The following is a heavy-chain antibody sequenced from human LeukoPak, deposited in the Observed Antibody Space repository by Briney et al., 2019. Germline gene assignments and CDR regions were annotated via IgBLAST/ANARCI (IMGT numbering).Heavy chain of an antibody. D-gene: IGHD3-22*01. CDR3: AKGSYDSSGYLYYFDY. J-gene: IGHJ4*02. V-gene: IGHV3-23*01. Sequence: GGSLRLSCAASGFTFSSYAMSCVRQAPGKGLEWVSAISGSCGSTYYADSVKGRFTISRDNSKNTLYLQMNSLRAEDTAVYYCAKGSYDSSGYLYYFDYWGQGTLVTVSS. CDR2: ISGSCGST. CDR1: GFTFSSYA.